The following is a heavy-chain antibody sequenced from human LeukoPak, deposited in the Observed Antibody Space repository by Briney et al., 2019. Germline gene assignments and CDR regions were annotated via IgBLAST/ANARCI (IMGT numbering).Heavy chain of an antibody. Sequence: GGSLRLSCAASGFTFSSYAMSWVRQAPGKGREWVSAIRGSGGSTYYADSVKGRFTISRDNSKNTLYLQMNSLRAEDTAVYYCAKDLYCSSTSCPWDWFDPWGQGTLVTVSS. CDR1: GFTFSSYA. CDR2: IRGSGGST. V-gene: IGHV3-23*01. J-gene: IGHJ5*02. D-gene: IGHD2-2*01. CDR3: AKDLYCSSTSCPWDWFDP.